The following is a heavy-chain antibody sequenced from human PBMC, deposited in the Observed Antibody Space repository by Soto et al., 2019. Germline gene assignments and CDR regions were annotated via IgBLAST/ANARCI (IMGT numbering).Heavy chain of an antibody. V-gene: IGHV4-59*01. CDR2: LYYCGST. Sequence: SATLSLTCTASRYCISSYHWRSMRQSPGKGLEWIGWLYYCGSTNYIPSLKSRVSTSVDTTRNQFSLKLSSVTAADTAVYYCARTNNYDGSAYNHFDYGGQGSLVTVS. J-gene: IGHJ4*02. CDR3: ARTNNYDGSAYNHFDY. D-gene: IGHD3-16*01. CDR1: RYCISSYH.